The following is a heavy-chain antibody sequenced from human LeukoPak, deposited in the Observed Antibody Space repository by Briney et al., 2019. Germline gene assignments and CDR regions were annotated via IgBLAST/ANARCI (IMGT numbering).Heavy chain of an antibody. J-gene: IGHJ4*02. V-gene: IGHV4-4*09. CDR2: IHISGST. Sequence: PSETLSLTCSVSGGSISSYYWSWIRQPPGKGLEWIGNIHISGSTNYNPSLKSRVTISVDTSKSQFSQKLSSVTAADTAVYYCARGSSDWYYDYWGQGTLVAVSS. CDR3: ARGSSDWYYDY. CDR1: GGSISSYY. D-gene: IGHD6-19*01.